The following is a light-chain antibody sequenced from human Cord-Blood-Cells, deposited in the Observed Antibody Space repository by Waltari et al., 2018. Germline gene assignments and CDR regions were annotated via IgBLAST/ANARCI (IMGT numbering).Light chain of an antibody. CDR2: DVS. V-gene: IGLV2-14*01. CDR1: SSDVGGYNY. CDR3: SSYTSSSTLV. J-gene: IGLJ3*02. Sequence: QSALTQPASVSGSPGQSITISCTGTSSDVGGYNYVSWYQQHPGKAPTLMIYDVSNRPSGVSNRLSGAKSSTTAALTTSGLQAEDEADYYCSSYTSSSTLVFGGGTKLTVL.